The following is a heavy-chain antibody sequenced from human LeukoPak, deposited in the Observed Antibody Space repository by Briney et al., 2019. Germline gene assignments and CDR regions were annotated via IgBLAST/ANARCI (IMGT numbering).Heavy chain of an antibody. V-gene: IGHV1-46*01. CDR2: INPSGGST. D-gene: IGHD7-27*01. CDR1: GYTFTSYY. CDR3: ARIHLDPLGINAFDI. J-gene: IGHJ3*02. Sequence: ASVKVSCKASGYTFTSYYMHWVRQAPGQGLEWIGIINPSGGSTSYAQKFQGRVTMTRDTSTSTVYMELSSLRSEDTAVYYCARIHLDPLGINAFDIWGQGTMVTVSS.